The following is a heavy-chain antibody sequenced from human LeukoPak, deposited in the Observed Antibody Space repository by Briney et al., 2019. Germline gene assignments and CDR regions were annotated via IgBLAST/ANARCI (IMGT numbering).Heavy chain of an antibody. CDR2: IYYRGST. CDR3: ARGGDYGDPRYFGY. CDR1: GGSINNYY. Sequence: SSETLSLTCTVSGGSINNYYWSWIRQPPGKGLEWIGYIYYRGSTNYNPSLKSRVTFSVDTSKNQFSLKLNSVTAADTAVYYCARGGDYGDPRYFGYWGQGTLVTVSS. V-gene: IGHV4-59*01. D-gene: IGHD4-17*01. J-gene: IGHJ4*02.